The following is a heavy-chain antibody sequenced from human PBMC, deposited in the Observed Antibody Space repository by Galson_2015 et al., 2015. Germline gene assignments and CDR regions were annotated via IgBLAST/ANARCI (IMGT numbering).Heavy chain of an antibody. CDR1: GGSISSSNW. V-gene: IGHV4-4*02. CDR2: IYHSGST. J-gene: IGHJ4*02. D-gene: IGHD2-15*01. CDR3: ARDQDCSGGSCPYDY. Sequence: ETLSLACAVSGGSISSSNWWRWVRQPPGKGLEWIGEIYHSGSTNYNPSLKSRVTISVDKSKNQFSLKLSSVTAADPAVYYCARDQDCSGGSCPYDYWGQGTLVTVSS.